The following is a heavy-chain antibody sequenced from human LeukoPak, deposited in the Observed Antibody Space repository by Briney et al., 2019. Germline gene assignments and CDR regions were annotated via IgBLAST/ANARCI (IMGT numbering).Heavy chain of an antibody. CDR3: ARQDLDIVATASFDY. CDR2: ISSSRSYT. CDR1: GFTFSDYY. V-gene: IGHV3-11*06. J-gene: IGHJ4*02. Sequence: GGSLRLSCAASGFTFSDYYMSWIRQAPGKGLEWVSYISSSRSYTNYADSVKGRFTISRDNAKNSLYLQLNSLRAEDTAVYYCARQDLDIVATASFDYWGQGTLVTVSS. D-gene: IGHD5-12*01.